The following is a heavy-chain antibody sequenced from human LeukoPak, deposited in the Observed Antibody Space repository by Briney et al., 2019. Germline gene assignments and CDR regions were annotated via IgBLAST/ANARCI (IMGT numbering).Heavy chain of an antibody. D-gene: IGHD2-21*01. Sequence: GGSLRLSCAASGFTFSVFIMNWVRQAPGKGLEWVSSMTSTGRYIYYADSVKGRFTISRDNAKNSLFLQMNSLRAEDTAVYYCARTPTSTYQVIHEIDYWGQGTLVTVSS. CDR1: GFTFSVFI. J-gene: IGHJ4*02. V-gene: IGHV3-21*01. CDR2: MTSTGRYI. CDR3: ARTPTSTYQVIHEIDY.